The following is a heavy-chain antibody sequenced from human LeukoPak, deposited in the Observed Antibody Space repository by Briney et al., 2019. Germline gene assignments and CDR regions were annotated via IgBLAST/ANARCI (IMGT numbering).Heavy chain of an antibody. J-gene: IGHJ2*01. CDR3: ARTLGASTVARSTGFDL. CDR2: ISAFGGNT. V-gene: IGHV1-18*01. CDR1: GYNFELLG. D-gene: IGHD4-11*01. Sequence: ASVKVSCKASGYNFELLGISWVRQAPGQGLEWMGWISAFGGNTNYAQKFEDRVTMTTDTSTNTAHMDLRNLTSDDTAVYYCARTLGASTVARSTGFDLWGRGTLVTVSS.